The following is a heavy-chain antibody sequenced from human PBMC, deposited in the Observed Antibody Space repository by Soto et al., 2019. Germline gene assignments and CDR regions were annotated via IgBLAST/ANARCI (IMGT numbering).Heavy chain of an antibody. CDR2: TGASGRTT. V-gene: IGHV3-23*01. D-gene: IGHD1-20*01. CDR3: ATVHNTSRSFDY. J-gene: IGHJ4*02. CDR1: GFSFSGYA. Sequence: EVQLLESGGVLVQPGGSLRLSCAASGFSFSGYAMTWVRQAPGKGLDWVSTTGASGRTTYYADSVKGRFTVSRDNSKNTLDLQMSSLRADDTAVYYCATVHNTSRSFDYWGQGTLVTVSS.